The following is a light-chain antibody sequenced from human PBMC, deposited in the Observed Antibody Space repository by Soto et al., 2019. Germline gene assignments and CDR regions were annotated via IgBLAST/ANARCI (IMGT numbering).Light chain of an antibody. V-gene: IGKV3-11*01. CDR3: QHRSNWPT. CDR1: QSLGSY. Sequence: ETVLTQSPATLSLSPGDRATLSCRASQSLGSYLAWYHQKHGQAPRLLIYDASWRTTCIPSRFSGSGSRTDFLLTIRRLEPEDFAYYLCQHRSNWPTFGGGTMVEIK. J-gene: IGKJ4*01. CDR2: DAS.